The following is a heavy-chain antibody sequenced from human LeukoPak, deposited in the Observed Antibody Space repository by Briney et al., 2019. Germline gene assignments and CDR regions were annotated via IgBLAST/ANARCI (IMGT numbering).Heavy chain of an antibody. CDR3: ASPFDY. CDR2: ISGSSDDI. J-gene: IGHJ4*02. Sequence: GGSLRLSCAASGFTFSTYSMNWVRQAPGKGLEWVSYISGSSDDIYYADSVKGRFTISRDNDKNTLFLQMHSLRVEDTAVYYCASPFDYWGQGTPVTVSS. CDR1: GFTFSTYS. V-gene: IGHV3-21*05.